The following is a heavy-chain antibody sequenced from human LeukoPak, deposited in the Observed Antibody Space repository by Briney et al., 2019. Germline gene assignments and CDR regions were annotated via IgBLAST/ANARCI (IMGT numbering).Heavy chain of an antibody. V-gene: IGHV4-59*08. Sequence: SETLSLTCTVSDGSIRKYYWSWIRQSPGKGLEWIGYIHSSGSTVYNPSLESRVTFSIGAPRNHFYLNMTSVTAADTAVYYCARGAALVTHKYFDYWGPGTWSPSPQ. CDR3: ARGAALVTHKYFDY. D-gene: IGHD5-18*01. CDR2: IHSSGST. J-gene: IGHJ4*02. CDR1: DGSIRKYY.